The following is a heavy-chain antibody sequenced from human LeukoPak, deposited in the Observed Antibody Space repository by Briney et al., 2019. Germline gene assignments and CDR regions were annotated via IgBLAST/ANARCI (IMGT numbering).Heavy chain of an antibody. CDR2: VYYSGTT. J-gene: IGHJ3*02. V-gene: IGHV4-59*01. CDR1: GGSINSYY. CDR3: ARRNAFDI. Sequence: SETLSLTCTVSGGSINSYYWNWIRQSPGKGLEWIGYVYYSGTTNYNPSLKSRVSISIDTSKTHFSLKLSSVTPADTAVYYCARRNAFDIWGQGTMVTVSS.